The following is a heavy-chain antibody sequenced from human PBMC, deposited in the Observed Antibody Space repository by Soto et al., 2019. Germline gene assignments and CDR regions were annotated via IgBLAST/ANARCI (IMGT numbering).Heavy chain of an antibody. V-gene: IGHV1-18*01. CDR2: INAYNGKT. CDR1: GYTFTSYG. D-gene: IGHD2-21*01. Sequence: QVQLVQSGAEVKKPGASVKVSCKASGYTFTSYGITWVRQAPGQGLEWMGWINAYNGKTQYAQKLQGTVTMTTDTPTSTAYMELRSLSSDDTALYYSASFQSVAFRQYYFDYSGHGTLVTFSS. J-gene: IGHJ4*01. CDR3: ASFQSVAFRQYYFDY.